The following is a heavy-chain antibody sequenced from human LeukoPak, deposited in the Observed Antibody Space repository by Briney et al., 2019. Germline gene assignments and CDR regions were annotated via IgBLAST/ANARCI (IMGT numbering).Heavy chain of an antibody. CDR1: GCSIRSDY. Sequence: PSETLSLTCTVSGCSIRSDYWSWIRQPPGKGLEGIGYIYTSGTTNYNPSLKSRLTMSLDTSKNQFSLKHSSVTAPHTAGYYCPRQPSYFDPPDCWGQGSLVTVSS. V-gene: IGHV4-4*08. J-gene: IGHJ4*02. D-gene: IGHD3-22*01. CDR2: IYTSGTT. CDR3: PRQPSYFDPPDC.